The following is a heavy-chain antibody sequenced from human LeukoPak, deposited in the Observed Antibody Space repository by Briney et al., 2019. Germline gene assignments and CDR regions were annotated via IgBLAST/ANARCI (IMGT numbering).Heavy chain of an antibody. CDR1: GFTFSRYS. CDR2: ISSSSSYI. J-gene: IGHJ4*02. Sequence: GGSLRLSCAASGFTFSRYSMNWVRQAPGKGLEWVSCISSSSSYIYYANSVKGRFTISRDNAKNSLYLQMNSLRAEDTAVYYCVRDYENLTGSKTRFHYWGQGTLVTVSS. D-gene: IGHD3-9*01. CDR3: VRDYENLTGSKTRFHY. V-gene: IGHV3-21*01.